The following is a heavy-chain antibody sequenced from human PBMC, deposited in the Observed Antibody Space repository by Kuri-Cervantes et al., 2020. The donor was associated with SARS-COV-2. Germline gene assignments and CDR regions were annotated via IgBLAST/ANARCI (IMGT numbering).Heavy chain of an antibody. J-gene: IGHJ4*02. CDR1: GYTFANYE. D-gene: IGHD4-23*01. Sequence: ASVKVSCKASGYTFANYEINWVRQAPGQGLEWMGWISAYNGNTNYAQKLQGRVTMTTDTSTSTAYMELRSLRSDDTAVYYCAREIERGTVVIAYMGYFDYWGQGTLVTVSS. CDR3: AREIERGTVVIAYMGYFDY. CDR2: ISAYNGNT. V-gene: IGHV1-18*01.